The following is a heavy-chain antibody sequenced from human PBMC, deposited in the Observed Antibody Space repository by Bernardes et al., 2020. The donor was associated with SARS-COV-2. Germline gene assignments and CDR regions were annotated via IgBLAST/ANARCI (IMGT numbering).Heavy chain of an antibody. Sequence: SETLSLTCGAHGGSLTGYFWSWIRQSPTKGLEWIGEINYSGITNYNPSLESRVTMSVDTSKNQFSLKLNSVTAADSAVYYCARVLPRGKGGRQLILDWFDPWGQGTLVTVSS. CDR1: GGSLTGYF. CDR2: INYSGIT. D-gene: IGHD2-15*01. V-gene: IGHV4-34*01. CDR3: ARVLPRGKGGRQLILDWFDP. J-gene: IGHJ5*02.